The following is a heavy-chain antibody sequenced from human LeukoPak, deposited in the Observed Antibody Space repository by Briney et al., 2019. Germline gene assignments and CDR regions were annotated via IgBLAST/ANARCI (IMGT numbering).Heavy chain of an antibody. CDR2: IYNSGST. Sequence: PSETLSLTCAVSGGSISSGGYSWSWIRQPPGKGLEWIGYIYNSGSTYYNPSLKGRVTISVDRSKNQFSLKLSSVTAADTAVYYCARGYCSGGSCYTAFDYRGQGTLVTVSS. CDR3: ARGYCSGGSCYTAFDY. V-gene: IGHV4-30-2*01. CDR1: GGSISSGGYS. J-gene: IGHJ4*02. D-gene: IGHD2-15*01.